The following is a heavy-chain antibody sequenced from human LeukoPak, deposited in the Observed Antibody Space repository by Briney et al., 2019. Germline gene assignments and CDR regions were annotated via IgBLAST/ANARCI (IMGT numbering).Heavy chain of an antibody. V-gene: IGHV1-2*02. CDR2: INPNSGGT. CDR1: GYTFTSYG. Sequence: ASVTVSCTASGYTFTSYGISWVRPAPGQGLEWMGWINPNSGGTNYAQKFQGRVTMTRDTSISTAYMELSRLRSDDTAVYYCARALQSHPGYYYYMDVWGKGTTVTVSS. J-gene: IGHJ6*03. CDR3: ARALQSHPGYYYYMDV.